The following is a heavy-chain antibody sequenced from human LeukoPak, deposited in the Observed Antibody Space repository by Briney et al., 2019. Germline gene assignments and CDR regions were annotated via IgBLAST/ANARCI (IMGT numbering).Heavy chain of an antibody. J-gene: IGHJ4*02. Sequence: SETLSLTCTVSGGSISSGGYYWSWIRQHPGKGLEWIGYIYYSGSTYYNPSLKSRVTISVDTSKNQFSLKLSSVTAADTAVYYCARGIPKYSSGWSTSHRMTYYFDYWGQGTLVTVSS. D-gene: IGHD6-19*01. CDR1: GGSISSGGYY. CDR2: IYYSGST. V-gene: IGHV4-31*03. CDR3: ARGIPKYSSGWSTSHRMTYYFDY.